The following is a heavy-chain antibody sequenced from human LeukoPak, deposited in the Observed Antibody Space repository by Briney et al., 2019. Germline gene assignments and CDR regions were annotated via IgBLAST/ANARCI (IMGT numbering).Heavy chain of an antibody. Sequence: ASVTVSCKSSGYTFTSYGISWVRQAPGQGLEWMGWISAYNGNTNYAQKLQGRVTMTTDTSTSTAYMELRSLRSDDTAVYYCAKGVDSYGYGYFDYWGQGTLVTVSS. D-gene: IGHD5-18*01. CDR3: AKGVDSYGYGYFDY. CDR1: GYTFTSYG. V-gene: IGHV1-18*01. CDR2: ISAYNGNT. J-gene: IGHJ4*02.